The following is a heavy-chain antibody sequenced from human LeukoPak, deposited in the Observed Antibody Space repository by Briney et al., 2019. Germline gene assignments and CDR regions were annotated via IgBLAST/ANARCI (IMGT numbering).Heavy chain of an antibody. Sequence: ASVKVSCKASGYTFTSYDINWVRQATGQGLEWMGWMNPNSGNTGYAQKFQGRVTMTRNTPISTAYMELSSLRSEDTAVYYCARGGPLRYFDWLLPNYYYYGMDVWGQGTTVTVSS. J-gene: IGHJ6*02. D-gene: IGHD3-9*01. V-gene: IGHV1-8*01. CDR2: MNPNSGNT. CDR1: GYTFTSYD. CDR3: ARGGPLRYFDWLLPNYYYYGMDV.